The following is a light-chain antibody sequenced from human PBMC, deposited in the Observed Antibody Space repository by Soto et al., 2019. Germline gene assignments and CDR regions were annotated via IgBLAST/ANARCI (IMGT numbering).Light chain of an antibody. CDR1: SSDVGGYNY. Sequence: QSALTQPASVSGSPGQSITISCNGTSSDVGGYNYVSWYQQHPGKAPKLMIYEVSNWPSGVSNRFSGSKSGNTASLTISGLQAEDEADYYCSSYTSSSTFVFGTGTKLTVL. CDR3: SSYTSSSTFV. J-gene: IGLJ1*01. V-gene: IGLV2-14*01. CDR2: EVS.